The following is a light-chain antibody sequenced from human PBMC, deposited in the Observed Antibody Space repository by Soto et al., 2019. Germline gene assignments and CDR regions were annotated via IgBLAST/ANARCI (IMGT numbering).Light chain of an antibody. Sequence: EIVMTQSPATLSVSPGERATLSCRASQSVSSNLAWYQQKPGQAPRLLIYGASTRATGIPSRFSGSGSGTEYTRNISSLQSEDFAVYYWDQYNNWYTTGQGTKLEIK. V-gene: IGKV3-15*01. CDR1: QSVSSN. J-gene: IGKJ2*01. CDR2: GAS. CDR3: DQYNNWYT.